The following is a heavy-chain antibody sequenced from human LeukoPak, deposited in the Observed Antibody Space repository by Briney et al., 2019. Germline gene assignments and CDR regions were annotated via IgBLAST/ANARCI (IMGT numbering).Heavy chain of an antibody. V-gene: IGHV3-7*01. CDR1: GFTFSSYW. CDR3: ARDIVVVPAAIVYYYGMDV. CDR2: IRQDGSEE. J-gene: IGHJ6*02. Sequence: HPGGSLRLSCAASGFTFSSYWMSWVRQAPGKGLEWVANIRQDGSEEFYVDSVKGRFTISRDNAKNSLYLQMNSLRAEDTAVYYCARDIVVVPAAIVYYYGMDVWGQGTTVTVSS. D-gene: IGHD2-2*02.